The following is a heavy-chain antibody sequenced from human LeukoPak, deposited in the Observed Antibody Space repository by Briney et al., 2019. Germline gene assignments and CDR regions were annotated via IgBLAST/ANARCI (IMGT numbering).Heavy chain of an antibody. Sequence: GGSLRLSCAAAGFPFSSYAMSWVRQAPGKGLDWVSPFSGGGGSTYYADSVKGRFTISRDNSKNTLYLLMNSLRAEDTAVYYCAKSDYYDSSGHPSSFEYWGQGTLVTVSS. CDR3: AKSDYYDSSGHPSSFEY. CDR2: FSGGGGST. V-gene: IGHV3-23*01. CDR1: GFPFSSYA. J-gene: IGHJ4*02. D-gene: IGHD3-22*01.